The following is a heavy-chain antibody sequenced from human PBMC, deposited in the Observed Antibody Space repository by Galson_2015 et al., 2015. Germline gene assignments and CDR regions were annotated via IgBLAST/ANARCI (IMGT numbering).Heavy chain of an antibody. CDR3: ARAAAVAGLDY. CDR1: GGSIRSGGYY. CDR2: IYYSGST. D-gene: IGHD6-19*01. V-gene: IGHV4-31*03. J-gene: IGHJ4*02. Sequence: LSLTCTVSGGSIRSGGYYWSWIRQHPGKGLEWIGYIYYSGSTYYNPSLKSRVTISVDTSKNQFSLKLSSVTAADTAVYYCARAAAVAGLDYWGQGTLVTVSS.